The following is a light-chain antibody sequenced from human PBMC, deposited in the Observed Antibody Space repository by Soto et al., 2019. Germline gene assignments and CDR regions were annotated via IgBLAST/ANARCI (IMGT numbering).Light chain of an antibody. Sequence: QSVLTQPPSVSGAPGQRVTISCTGSSSNIGAGYDVHWYQQFPGTAPRLLIYANNNRPSGVPDRFSSSKSGTSASLAITGLQADDEAEYYCQSYDFGLSAHNYVFGTGTKVTVL. CDR1: SSNIGAGYD. CDR3: QSYDFGLSAHNYV. J-gene: IGLJ1*01. CDR2: ANN. V-gene: IGLV1-40*01.